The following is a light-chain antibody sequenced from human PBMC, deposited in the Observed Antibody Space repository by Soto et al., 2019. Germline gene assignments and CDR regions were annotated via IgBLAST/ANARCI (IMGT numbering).Light chain of an antibody. J-gene: IGKJ1*01. Sequence: EIVLTQSPGTLSLSPGERATLSCRASQSVTNNYLAWYQRKPGQPPRLLIYGTSYRSTDIPRRFSGSGSGTDFTLTITSLEPEDFAVYYCHQYGSSPPTFGQGTKVEIK. CDR2: GTS. CDR3: HQYGSSPPT. CDR1: QSVTNNY. V-gene: IGKV3-20*01.